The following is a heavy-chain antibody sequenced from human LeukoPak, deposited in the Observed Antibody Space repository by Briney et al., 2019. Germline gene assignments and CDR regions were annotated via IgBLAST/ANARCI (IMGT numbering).Heavy chain of an antibody. Sequence: SETLSLTCTVSGGSISSSSYYWGWIRQPPGKGLEWIVSIYYSGSTYYNPSLASRVTISVDTSKNQFSLKLSSVTAADTAVYYCGRRSGCSGGSCYQIWFDPWGEGTLVTVSS. J-gene: IGHJ5*02. CDR3: GRRSGCSGGSCYQIWFDP. D-gene: IGHD2-15*01. CDR2: IYYSGST. CDR1: GGSISSSSYY. V-gene: IGHV4-39*07.